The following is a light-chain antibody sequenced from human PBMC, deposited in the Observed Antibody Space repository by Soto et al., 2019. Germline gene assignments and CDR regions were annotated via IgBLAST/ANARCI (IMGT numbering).Light chain of an antibody. CDR1: QSLVHSDGNTY. CDR3: MQATQFPLT. V-gene: IGKV2-24*01. J-gene: IGKJ4*01. Sequence: DVVMTQSPLSVPVTPGESASISCRSSQSLVHSDGNTYLSWLQQRPGQPPRLLLYKISNRFSGVPDRFSGSGAGADFTLEIHSVEAEDVGIYYCMQATQFPLTFGGGTKVDIK. CDR2: KIS.